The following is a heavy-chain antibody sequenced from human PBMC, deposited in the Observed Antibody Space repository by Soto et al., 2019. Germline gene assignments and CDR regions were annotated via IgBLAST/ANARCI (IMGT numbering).Heavy chain of an antibody. J-gene: IGHJ3*02. CDR1: GFPFSSYA. CDR3: AKGGYYSLFDI. D-gene: IGHD3-16*01. CDR2: ISGSGGRT. V-gene: IGHV3-23*01. Sequence: GGSLRLSCVASGFPFSSYAMSWVRQTPGKGLEWVSGISGSGGRTYYADSVKGRFTISRDNSNNTLSLQMHILRAEDTAVYFCAKGGYYSLFDIWGQGTMVTVSS.